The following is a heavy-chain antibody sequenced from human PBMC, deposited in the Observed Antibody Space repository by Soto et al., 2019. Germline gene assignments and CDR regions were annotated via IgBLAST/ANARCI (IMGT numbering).Heavy chain of an antibody. J-gene: IGHJ4*02. CDR1: GLTFTTYN. D-gene: IGHD3-22*01. CDR2: INPGSVTR. V-gene: IGHV3-48*02. CDR3: VRPLKGKTYGYFY. Sequence: HPGGSLRLSCAVSGLTFTTYNFNWVRQAPWKGLEWISFINPGSVTRHYADSVKGRFTNSRDNAKKSLYLQMNSLTDADTAVYYCVRPLKGKTYGYFYWGQVILVTVSS.